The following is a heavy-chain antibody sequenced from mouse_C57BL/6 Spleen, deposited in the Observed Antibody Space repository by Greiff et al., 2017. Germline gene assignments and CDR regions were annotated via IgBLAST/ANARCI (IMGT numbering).Heavy chain of an antibody. V-gene: IGHV1-69*01. CDR2: IDPSDSYT. CDR1: GYTFTSYW. D-gene: IGHD5-1-1*01. J-gene: IGHJ1*03. CDR3: ARGIPRYFDV. Sequence: QVQLQQSGAELVMPGASVKLSCKASGYTFTSYWMHWVKQRPGQGLEWIGEIDPSDSYTNYNQKFKGKSTLTVDKSSSTAYMQLSSLTSEDSAVYYCARGIPRYFDVWGTGTTVTVSS.